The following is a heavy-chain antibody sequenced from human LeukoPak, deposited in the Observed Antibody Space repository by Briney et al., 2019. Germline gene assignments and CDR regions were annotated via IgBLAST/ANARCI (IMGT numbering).Heavy chain of an antibody. CDR2: IIPIFGTA. Sequence: SVKVSCKASGGTFSSYAISWVRQAPGQGLEWMGGIIPIFGTANNAQKFQGRVTITADKSTSTAYMELSSLRSEDTAVYYCARAEAAAHNLIFDYWGQGTLVTVSS. CDR1: GGTFSSYA. CDR3: ARAEAAAHNLIFDY. V-gene: IGHV1-69*06. D-gene: IGHD6-13*01. J-gene: IGHJ4*02.